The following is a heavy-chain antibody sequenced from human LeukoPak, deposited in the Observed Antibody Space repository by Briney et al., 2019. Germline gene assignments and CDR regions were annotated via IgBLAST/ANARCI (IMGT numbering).Heavy chain of an antibody. V-gene: IGHV4-59*08. CDR3: TSTICSSTSCYLDY. Sequence: PSETLSLTCTVSGGSISSYYWSWIRQPPGKGLGWIGYIYYSGSTNYNPSLKSRVTISVDTSKNQSSLKLSSVTAADTAVYYCTSTICSSTSCYLDYWGQGTLVTVSS. J-gene: IGHJ4*02. D-gene: IGHD2-2*01. CDR1: GGSISSYY. CDR2: IYYSGST.